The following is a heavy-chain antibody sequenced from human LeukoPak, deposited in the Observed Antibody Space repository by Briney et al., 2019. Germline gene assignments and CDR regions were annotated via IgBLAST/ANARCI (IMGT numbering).Heavy chain of an antibody. CDR2: INPNSDGT. V-gene: IGHV1-2*02. Sequence: ASVKVSCKASGYTFTGYYMHWVRQAPGQGLEWMGWINPNSDGTNYAQKFQGRVTMTRDTSISTAYMELSRLRSDDTAVYYCAREGYSGYGGPAGYYYYGMDVWGQGTTVTVSS. D-gene: IGHD5-12*01. CDR3: AREGYSGYGGPAGYYYYGMDV. J-gene: IGHJ6*02. CDR1: GYTFTGYY.